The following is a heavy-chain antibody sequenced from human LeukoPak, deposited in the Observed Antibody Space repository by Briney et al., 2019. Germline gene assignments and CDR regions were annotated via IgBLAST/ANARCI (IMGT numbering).Heavy chain of an antibody. Sequence: SVKVSCKASGGTFSGYAISWVRQAPGQGLEWMGRIIPILGIANYAQKFQGRVTITADKSTSTAYMELSSLRSGDMAVYYCARLPLMVERTSYYFDYWGQGTLVTVSS. D-gene: IGHD2-15*01. CDR3: ARLPLMVERTSYYFDY. CDR1: GGTFSGYA. V-gene: IGHV1-69*04. CDR2: IIPILGIA. J-gene: IGHJ4*02.